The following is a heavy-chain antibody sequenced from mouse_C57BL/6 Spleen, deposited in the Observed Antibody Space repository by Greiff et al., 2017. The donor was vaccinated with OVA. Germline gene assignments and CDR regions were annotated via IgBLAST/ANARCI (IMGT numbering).Heavy chain of an antibody. J-gene: IGHJ4*01. CDR3: ARDYDHEGNAMDY. D-gene: IGHD2-3*01. V-gene: IGHV5-16*01. CDR1: GFTFSDYY. CDR2: INYDGSST. Sequence: EVKLMESEGGLVQPGSSMKLSCTASGFTFSDYYMAWVRQVPEKGLEWVANINYDGSSTYYLDSLKSRFIISRDNAKNILYLQMSSLKSEDTATYYCARDYDHEGNAMDYWGQGTSVTVSS.